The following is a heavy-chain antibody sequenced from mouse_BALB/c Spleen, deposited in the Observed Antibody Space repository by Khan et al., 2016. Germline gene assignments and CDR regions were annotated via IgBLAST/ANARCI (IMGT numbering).Heavy chain of an antibody. CDR3: ARRAGTRGYAMDY. Sequence: VQLKQSGAELVKPGASVKLSCTASGFNIKDTYMHWVKQRPEQGLEWIGRIDPANGNTKYDPKFQGKATITADTSSNTAYLQLSSLTSEDTAVYYCARRAGTRGYAMDYGGQGTSVTVSS. J-gene: IGHJ4*01. D-gene: IGHD1-1*02. CDR1: GFNIKDTY. V-gene: IGHV14-3*02. CDR2: IDPANGNT.